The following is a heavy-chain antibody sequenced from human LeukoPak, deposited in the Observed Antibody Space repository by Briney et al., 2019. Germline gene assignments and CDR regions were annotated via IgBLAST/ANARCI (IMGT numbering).Heavy chain of an antibody. V-gene: IGHV4-39*01. J-gene: IGHJ4*02. CDR3: ARLYADSSGFDY. Sequence: KPSETLSLTCSVSGGPISSSWYYWGWVPQPPGKGVGWIGKINFSGNTFYNPSLKTRVTISVDTSKNQFSLELSSVTAADTADYYCARLYADSSGFDYWGQGTLVTVSS. D-gene: IGHD3-22*01. CDR1: GGPISSSWYY. CDR2: INFSGNT.